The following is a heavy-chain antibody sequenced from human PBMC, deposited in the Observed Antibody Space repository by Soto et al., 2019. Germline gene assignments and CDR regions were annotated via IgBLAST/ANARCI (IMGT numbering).Heavy chain of an antibody. J-gene: IGHJ5*02. D-gene: IGHD2-2*01. Sequence: SETLSLTCSITGGSFSRPGSYWGWMRQIPGRGLEWIGHVFNTETTRYSLPLRTRLTMSIDTSANLFSMNSLRAEDTALYYCAKDGRIVLVPAAIGISWFDPWGQGTLVTVSS. CDR2: VFNTETT. CDR3: AKDGRIVLVPAAIGISWFDP. V-gene: IGHV4-31*03. CDR1: GGSFSRPGSY.